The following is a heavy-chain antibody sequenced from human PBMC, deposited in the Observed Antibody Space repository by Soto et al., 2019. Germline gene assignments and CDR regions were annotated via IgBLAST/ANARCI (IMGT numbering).Heavy chain of an antibody. D-gene: IGHD6-19*01. V-gene: IGHV3-30*18. CDR1: GFTFSGYG. CDR3: AEESPWVDSGLDS. Sequence: QVQLVESGGGVVQPGTSLRLSCAASGFTFSGYGMHWVRQAPGKGLEWVALISFAGDNKYYADSVKGRFTISRDNSKNTVYLQMNILSTEDSAVYYCAEESPWVDSGLDSWGQGTLVSVSS. CDR2: ISFAGDNK. J-gene: IGHJ4*02.